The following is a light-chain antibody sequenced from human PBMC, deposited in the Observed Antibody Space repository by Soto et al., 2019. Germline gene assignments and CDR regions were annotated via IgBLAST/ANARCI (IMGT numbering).Light chain of an antibody. CDR2: SNN. Sequence: QSVLTQPPSASGTPGQRVTISCSGSNSNIGSNTVNWYQQVPGTAPKLLIYSNNQRPSGVPDRFSGSKSGTSASLAISGLQSEDEADYYCAAWDDSLNGYVFGAGTKVTVL. J-gene: IGLJ1*01. CDR3: AAWDDSLNGYV. CDR1: NSNIGSNT. V-gene: IGLV1-44*01.